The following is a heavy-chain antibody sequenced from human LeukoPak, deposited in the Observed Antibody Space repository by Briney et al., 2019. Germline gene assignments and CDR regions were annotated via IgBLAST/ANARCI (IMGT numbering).Heavy chain of an antibody. V-gene: IGHV3-23*01. CDR1: GFTFSSYA. J-gene: IGHJ4*02. CDR3: AREIGRLRVFDY. CDR2: ISGSGGST. D-gene: IGHD4-17*01. Sequence: GGSLRLSCAASGFTFSSYAMSWVRQAPGKGLEWVSAISGSGGSTYYADSVKGRFTISRDNAKNSLYLQMNSLRAEDTAVYYCAREIGRLRVFDYWGQGTLVTVSS.